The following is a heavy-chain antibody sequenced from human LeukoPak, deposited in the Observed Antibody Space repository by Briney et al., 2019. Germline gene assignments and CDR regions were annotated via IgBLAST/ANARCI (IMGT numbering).Heavy chain of an antibody. J-gene: IGHJ5*02. CDR3: ARVTYSSGWSRVRWFDP. Sequence: ASVKVSCKASGYTFTSYDINWVRQATGQGLEWMGWMNPNSGNTGYAQKFQGRVTMTRNTSISTANMELSSLRSEDTAVYYCARVTYSSGWSRVRWFDPWGQGTLVTVSS. V-gene: IGHV1-8*01. D-gene: IGHD6-19*01. CDR2: MNPNSGNT. CDR1: GYTFTSYD.